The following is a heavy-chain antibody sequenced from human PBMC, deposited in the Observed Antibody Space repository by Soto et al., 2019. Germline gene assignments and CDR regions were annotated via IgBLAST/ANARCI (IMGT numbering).Heavy chain of an antibody. D-gene: IGHD7-27*01. CDR3: ARGQTGDRWYYGMDV. CDR1: GERFTTYG. CDR2: IIPIFGTA. Sequence: QVQLVQSGAEVKNPGASVTVSCKAPGERFTTYGISWVRQAPGQGLEWMGGIIPIFGTANYAQKFQGRVTITADESTSTAYMELSSLRSEDTAVYYCARGQTGDRWYYGMDVWGQGTTVTVSS. J-gene: IGHJ6*02. V-gene: IGHV1-69*13.